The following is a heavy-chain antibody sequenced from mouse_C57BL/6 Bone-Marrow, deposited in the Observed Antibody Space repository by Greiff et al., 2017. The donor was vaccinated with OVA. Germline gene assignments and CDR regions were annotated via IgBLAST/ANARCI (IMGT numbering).Heavy chain of an antibody. V-gene: IGHV1-78*01. CDR1: GYTFTDHT. CDR2: IYPRDGST. Sequence: QVHVKQSDAELVKPGASVKISCKASGYTFTDHTIHWMKQRPEQGLEWIGYIYPRDGSTNYNEKFKGKATLTADKSSSTAYMQLNSLTSEDSAVYFCARSGTTVGARRGFAYWGQGTLVTVSA. D-gene: IGHD1-1*01. CDR3: ARSGTTVGARRGFAY. J-gene: IGHJ3*01.